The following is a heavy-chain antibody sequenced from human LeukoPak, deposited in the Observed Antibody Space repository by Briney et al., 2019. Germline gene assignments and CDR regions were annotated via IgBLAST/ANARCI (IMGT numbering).Heavy chain of an antibody. D-gene: IGHD4-23*01. J-gene: IGHJ3*02. CDR1: GGSFSGYY. CDR2: INHSGST. CDR3: ARETTVVTPGRSDVFDI. Sequence: SETLSLTCAVYGGSFSGYYWSWIRQPPGKGLEWVGEINHSGSTNYNPSLKSRVTISVDTSKNQFSLKLSSVTAADTAVYYCARETTVVTPGRSDVFDIWGQGTMVTVSS. V-gene: IGHV4-34*01.